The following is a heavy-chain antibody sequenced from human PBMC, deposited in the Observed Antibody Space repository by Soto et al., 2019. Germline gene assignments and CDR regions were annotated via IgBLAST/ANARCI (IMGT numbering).Heavy chain of an antibody. D-gene: IGHD2-2*01. Sequence: PGGSLRLSCAGSGFTFSDYAMTWVRQAPGRGLEWVSTLSNNGGHTYYADSVKGRFTVSRDNSKNTLYLQMNSLRAEDTAVYYCAKDSQNVLVSAARVYGMDVWGQGTTVTVSS. CDR2: LSNNGGHT. V-gene: IGHV3-23*01. CDR3: AKDSQNVLVSAARVYGMDV. CDR1: GFTFSDYA. J-gene: IGHJ6*02.